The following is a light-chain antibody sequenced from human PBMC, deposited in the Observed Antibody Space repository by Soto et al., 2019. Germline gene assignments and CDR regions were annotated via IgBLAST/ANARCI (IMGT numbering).Light chain of an antibody. CDR1: SSDIGNDNA. V-gene: IGLV2-14*01. J-gene: IGLJ1*01. Sequence: QSALTQPASVSGSPGQSITIPCAGTSSDIGNDNAVSWYQQHPGKAPKPIIYEVTNRPSGVSDRFSGSKSGNTASLPISGLQAEDEADYYSGSWTTYRPYVFATGTKVTVL. CDR3: GSWTTYRPYV. CDR2: EVT.